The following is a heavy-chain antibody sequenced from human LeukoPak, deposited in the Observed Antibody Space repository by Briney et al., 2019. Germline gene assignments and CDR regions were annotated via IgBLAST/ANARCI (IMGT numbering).Heavy chain of an antibody. D-gene: IGHD6-19*01. V-gene: IGHV4-59*08. CDR3: ARFSSGWTYYFDY. CDR2: IYYSGST. CDR1: GGSISSYY. Sequence: SETLSLTCTVSGGSISSYYWSWIRQPPGKGLEWIGYIYYSGSTNYNPSLKSRVTISVDTSKNQFSLKLSTVTAADTAVYYCARFSSGWTYYFDYWGQGTLVTVSS. J-gene: IGHJ4*02.